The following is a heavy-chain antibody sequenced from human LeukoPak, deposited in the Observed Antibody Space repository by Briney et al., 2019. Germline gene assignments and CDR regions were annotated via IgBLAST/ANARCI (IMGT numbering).Heavy chain of an antibody. CDR1: GLTDSINY. J-gene: IGHJ3*02. D-gene: IGHD5/OR15-5a*01. V-gene: IGHV3-53*01. Sequence: PGGSLTLLCTPSGLTDSINYMSGVRHAPGRGVEWVSVFYSWGNTYYPDSVKGRVTISRDNSKNTLYLQKNSLRAEDTAVYYCTRDRSVYEGPDAFDIWGQGTMVTVSS. CDR2: FYSWGNT. CDR3: TRDRSVYEGPDAFDI.